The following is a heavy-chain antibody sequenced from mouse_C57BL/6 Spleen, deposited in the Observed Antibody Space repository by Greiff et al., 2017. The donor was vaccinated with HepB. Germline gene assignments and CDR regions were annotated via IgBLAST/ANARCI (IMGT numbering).Heavy chain of an antibody. V-gene: IGHV1-39*01. Sequence: QLQESGPELVKPGASVKISCKASGYSFTDYNMNWVKQSNGKSLEWIGVINPNYGTTSYNQKFKGKATLTVDQSSSTAYMQLNSLTSEDSAVYYGARPSLTTVVAFDDWGQGTTLTVSS. CDR2: INPNYGTT. CDR1: GYSFTDYN. D-gene: IGHD1-1*01. CDR3: ARPSLTTVVAFDD. J-gene: IGHJ2*01.